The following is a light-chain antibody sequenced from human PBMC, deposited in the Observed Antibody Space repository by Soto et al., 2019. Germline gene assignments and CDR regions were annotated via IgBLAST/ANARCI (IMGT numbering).Light chain of an antibody. CDR1: RSVSITY. CDR3: QQYGDSPYT. Sequence: ETVLTQSPGTLSLSPGERATLSCRASRSVSITYLAWYQQKPGQAHRLLIYGASSRATGIPDRFSGSGSGTDFTLTISRLEPEDFAVYYCQQYGDSPYTFGQGTKLEI. V-gene: IGKV3-20*01. CDR2: GAS. J-gene: IGKJ2*01.